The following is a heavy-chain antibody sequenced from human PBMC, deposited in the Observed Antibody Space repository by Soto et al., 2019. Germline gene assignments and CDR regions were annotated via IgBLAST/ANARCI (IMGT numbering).Heavy chain of an antibody. CDR2: IHYSGTT. J-gene: IGHJ4*02. D-gene: IGHD2-8*01. Sequence: SETLSLTCTVSGTSISSYYWSWIRQPPGKGLEWIANIHYSGTTNYNPSLASRVTLSVDTSKNQFSLKMTSVTAADRAMYFCARYNPYAIDYWARGTLVTVSS. V-gene: IGHV4-59*01. CDR3: ARYNPYAIDY. CDR1: GTSISSYY.